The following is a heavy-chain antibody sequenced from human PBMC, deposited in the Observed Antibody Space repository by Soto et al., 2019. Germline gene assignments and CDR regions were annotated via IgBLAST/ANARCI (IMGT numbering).Heavy chain of an antibody. CDR3: ARGDYGQYDAYNWFDP. Sequence: QVRLQQWGAGLVRPSETLSLTCAVYGGSFNNYCWSWIRQPPGKGLEWIGEVCPGGRTKYSPTLKREVRIVVEGSKNQFSLRLTSVTVADTAVYYCARGDYGQYDAYNWFDPWGQGNLVIVAS. CDR2: VCPGGRT. D-gene: IGHD3-10*01. CDR1: GGSFNNYC. V-gene: IGHV4-34*02. J-gene: IGHJ5*02.